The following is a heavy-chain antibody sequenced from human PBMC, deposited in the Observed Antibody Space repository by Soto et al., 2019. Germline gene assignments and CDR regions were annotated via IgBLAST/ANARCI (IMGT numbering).Heavy chain of an antibody. J-gene: IGHJ6*02. V-gene: IGHV1-18*01. CDR1: GYTFTRYG. CDR3: AMVDVYVTPSPQDV. CDR2: INTYNGNT. Sequence: QVQLVQSGAEVKNPGASVKVSCKASGYTFTRYGIGWARQAPGQGLEWMGWINTYNGNTNYAQNGQGRVTLTTDTSTSTAYMELRGLRSNDTAIYYCAMVDVYVTPSPQDVWGQGTTVIVSS. D-gene: IGHD3-16*01.